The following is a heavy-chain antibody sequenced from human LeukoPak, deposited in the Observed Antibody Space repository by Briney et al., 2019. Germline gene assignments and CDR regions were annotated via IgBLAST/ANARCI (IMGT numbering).Heavy chain of an antibody. Sequence: ASVKVSCKASGYTFTRYDINWLRQATGQGLEWMGWMNPNSGNTGYAQKFQGRVTMTRNTSMSTAYMELSSLRSEDTAVYYCAIRTPVDIVATLGERVKKALDYWGQGTLVTVSS. J-gene: IGHJ4*02. CDR1: GYTFTRYD. V-gene: IGHV1-8*01. CDR2: MNPNSGNT. CDR3: AIRTPVDIVATLGERVKKALDY. D-gene: IGHD5-12*01.